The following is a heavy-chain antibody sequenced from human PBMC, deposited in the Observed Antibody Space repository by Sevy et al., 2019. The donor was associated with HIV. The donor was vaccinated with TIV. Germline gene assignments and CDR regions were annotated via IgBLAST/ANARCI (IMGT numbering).Heavy chain of an antibody. Sequence: GGSLRLSCAASAFTFSDYYMSWIRQAPGKGLEWVSYISSSSSYTNYADSVKGRFTISRDNAKNSLYLQMNSLRAEDTAVYYCARTMERPIFDYWGQGTLVTVSS. CDR1: AFTFSDYY. V-gene: IGHV3-11*06. J-gene: IGHJ4*02. CDR2: ISSSSSYT. CDR3: ARTMERPIFDY. D-gene: IGHD1-1*01.